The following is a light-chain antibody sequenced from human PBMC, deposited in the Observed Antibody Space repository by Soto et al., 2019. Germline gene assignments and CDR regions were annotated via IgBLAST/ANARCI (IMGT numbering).Light chain of an antibody. J-gene: IGKJ4*01. CDR3: QQRSSWPLT. V-gene: IGKV3-11*01. CDR1: QTIRSY. CDR2: DAS. Sequence: EILLAQSPATLSLSPGERATLSCRASQTIRSYLAWYQQKPGQAPRLLIFDASTRATGIPARFSGTGSGTDFTLTISSLEPEDFAVYYCQQRSSWPLTFGGGTKVE.